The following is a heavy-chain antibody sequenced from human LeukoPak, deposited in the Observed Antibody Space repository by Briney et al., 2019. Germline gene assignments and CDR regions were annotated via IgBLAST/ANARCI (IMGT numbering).Heavy chain of an antibody. D-gene: IGHD1-26*01. J-gene: IGHJ4*02. CDR2: ISYEGSNK. CDR1: GFSFSSSG. V-gene: IGHV3-30*18. CDR3: AKDHSGSYYGPFDS. Sequence: PGRSLRLSCAASGFSFSSSGMHWVRQAPSKGLEWVAVISYEGSNKYYAASVKGRFTISRDNFKNTLDLQMNSLTAEDTAVYYCAKDHSGSYYGPFDSWGQGTLVTVSS.